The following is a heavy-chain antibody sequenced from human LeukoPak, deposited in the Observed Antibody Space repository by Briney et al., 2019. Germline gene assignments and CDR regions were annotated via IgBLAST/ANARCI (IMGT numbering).Heavy chain of an antibody. CDR3: AKDRIGCSSTSCYGGGKNFDY. V-gene: IGHV3-23*01. CDR2: ISGSGGST. Sequence: AGGSLRLSCAASGFTFSSYAMSWVRQAPGKGLEWVSAISGSGGSTYYADSVKGRFTISRDNSKNTLYLQMNSLRAEDTAVYYCAKDRIGCSSTSCYGGGKNFDYWGQGTLVTVSS. J-gene: IGHJ4*02. CDR1: GFTFSSYA. D-gene: IGHD2-2*01.